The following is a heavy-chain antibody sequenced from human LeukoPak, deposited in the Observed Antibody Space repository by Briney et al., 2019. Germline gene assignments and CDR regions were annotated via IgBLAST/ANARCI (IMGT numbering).Heavy chain of an antibody. Sequence: GGSLRLSCAASGFTFNNAWMNWVRQAPGKGLEWVGRIKSRIDGGTTDFGAPVKGRFGISRDDSENTMYLHMNSLRTEDTAVYYCTTGNWGPYWGQGTLVTVSS. D-gene: IGHD7-27*01. CDR3: TTGNWGPY. J-gene: IGHJ4*02. CDR2: IKSRIDGGTT. V-gene: IGHV3-15*07. CDR1: GFTFNNAW.